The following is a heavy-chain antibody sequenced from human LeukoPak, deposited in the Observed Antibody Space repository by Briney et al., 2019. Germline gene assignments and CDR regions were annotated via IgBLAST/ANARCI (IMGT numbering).Heavy chain of an antibody. CDR1: GYIFSDYT. D-gene: IGHD4/OR15-4a*01. Sequence: ASVKVSCKASGYIFSDYTMHWVRQAPGQRLEWMGWINGENGNTKYSQELRGRVTCTSDSSATTVYMELSSLRSEDVAVYYCAREVSSVGANSFDYWGQGTLVTVSS. CDR2: INGENGNT. CDR3: AREVSSVGANSFDY. V-gene: IGHV1-3*03. J-gene: IGHJ4*02.